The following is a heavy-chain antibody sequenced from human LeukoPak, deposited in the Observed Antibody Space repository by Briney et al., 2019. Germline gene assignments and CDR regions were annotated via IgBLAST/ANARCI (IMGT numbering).Heavy chain of an antibody. J-gene: IGHJ4*02. CDR1: GFTFSSYA. Sequence: GGSLRLSCAASGFTFSSYAMSWVRQAPGKGLEWGSATSSRGGSTYYADSVKGRFTISRDNSKNTLYLQMNSLRAEDTAVYYCAKDADLYFDFWSGYLTGGYYFDYWRQGTLDTVSS. CDR3: AKDADLYFDFWSGYLTGGYYFDY. V-gene: IGHV3-23*01. CDR2: TSSRGGST. D-gene: IGHD3-3*01.